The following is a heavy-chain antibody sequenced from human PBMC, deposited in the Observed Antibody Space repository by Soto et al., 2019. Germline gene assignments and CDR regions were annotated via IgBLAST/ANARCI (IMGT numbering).Heavy chain of an antibody. CDR3: ASGNRDSFAIDY. Sequence: QVQLQESGPGLVKPSGTLSLTCDVSGGSISSDKWWSWVRQPPGRRLEWIGEIYDSGRTNYNPSLESRVTISIDKSKKEVSLKLTSVTAADTAIYYCASGNRDSFAIDYWGRKALVIVSS. CDR1: GGSISSDKW. V-gene: IGHV4-4*02. J-gene: IGHJ4*02. D-gene: IGHD1-1*01. CDR2: IYDSGRT.